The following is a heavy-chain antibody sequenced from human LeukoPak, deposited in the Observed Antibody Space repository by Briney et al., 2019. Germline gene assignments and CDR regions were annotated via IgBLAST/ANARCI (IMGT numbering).Heavy chain of an antibody. CDR2: ISSRSSYI. Sequence: GGSLRLSCEASGFSFSDAWMHWVRQVPGKGLEWVSSISSRSSYIDYADSLKGRFTISRDNAKNSLYLQMNSLRAEDTALYYCARLEDYDILTGFDYWGQGTLVTVSS. CDR3: ARLEDYDILTGFDY. D-gene: IGHD3-9*01. V-gene: IGHV3-21*01. CDR1: GFSFSDAW. J-gene: IGHJ4*02.